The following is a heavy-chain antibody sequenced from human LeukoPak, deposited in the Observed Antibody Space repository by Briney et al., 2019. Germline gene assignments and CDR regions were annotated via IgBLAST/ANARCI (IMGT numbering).Heavy chain of an antibody. Sequence: GGSLRLSCAASGFTVSSNYMSWVRQAPGKGLEWVSAISGSGGSTYYADSVKGRFTISRDNSKNTLYVQMNSLRAEDTAVYYCAKDRDGSKSSSDYWGQGTLVTVSS. CDR2: ISGSGGST. V-gene: IGHV3-23*01. CDR3: AKDRDGSKSSSDY. CDR1: GFTVSSNY. J-gene: IGHJ4*02. D-gene: IGHD5-24*01.